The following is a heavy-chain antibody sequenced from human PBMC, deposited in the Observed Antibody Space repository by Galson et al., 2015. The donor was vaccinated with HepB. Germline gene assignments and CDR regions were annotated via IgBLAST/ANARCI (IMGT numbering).Heavy chain of an antibody. CDR3: ATYSGSYGMAFDI. CDR2: INPSGGST. Sequence: SVKVSCKASGYTFTSYYMHWVRQAPGQGLEWMGIINPSGGSTSYAQKFQGRVTMTRDTSTSTVYMELSSLRSEDTAVYHCATYSGSYGMAFDIWGQGTMVTVSS. V-gene: IGHV1-46*03. D-gene: IGHD1-26*01. J-gene: IGHJ3*02. CDR1: GYTFTSYY.